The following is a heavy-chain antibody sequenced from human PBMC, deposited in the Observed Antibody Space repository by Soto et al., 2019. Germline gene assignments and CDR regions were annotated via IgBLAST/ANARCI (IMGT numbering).Heavy chain of an antibody. V-gene: IGHV1-3*01. J-gene: IGHJ5*02. CDR3: ARGIATGQLDP. CDR2: INPDNGNT. D-gene: IGHD2-15*01. CDR1: GYTFTRYT. Sequence: ASVKVSCKASGYTFTRYTMNWVRQAPGQRLEWMGWINPDNGNTKSSQKFQDRVIITRDTSASTAYMDLSSLRSEDTAVYYCARGIATGQLDPWGXGTLVTVSS.